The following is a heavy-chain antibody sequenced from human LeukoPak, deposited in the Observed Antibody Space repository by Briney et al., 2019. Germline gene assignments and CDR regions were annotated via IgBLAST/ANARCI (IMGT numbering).Heavy chain of an antibody. D-gene: IGHD3-3*01. V-gene: IGHV4-59*01. CDR3: AREAWSYYYYGMDV. CDR1: GGSISSYY. J-gene: IGHJ6*02. Sequence: SETLSLTCTVSGGSISSYYWSWIRQPPGKGLEWIGYIYYSGSTNYNPSLKSRVTISLDTSKNQFSLKLSSVTAADTAVYYCAREAWSYYYYGMDVWGQGTTVTVSS. CDR2: IYYSGST.